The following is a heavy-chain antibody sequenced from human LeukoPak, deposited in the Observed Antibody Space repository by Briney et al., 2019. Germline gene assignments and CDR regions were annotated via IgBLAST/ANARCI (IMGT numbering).Heavy chain of an antibody. CDR1: GFTFSTYA. V-gene: IGHV3-64D*06. CDR3: VKRGMAAGDYYFDY. Sequence: PGGSLRLSCSASGFTFSTYAMHWVRQAPGKGLEHASVISANGDSTYYADSVKGRFTISRDNSKNTLYLQMNSLRVADTAVYYCVKRGMAAGDYYFDYWGQGTLVTVSS. J-gene: IGHJ4*02. D-gene: IGHD6-13*01. CDR2: ISANGDST.